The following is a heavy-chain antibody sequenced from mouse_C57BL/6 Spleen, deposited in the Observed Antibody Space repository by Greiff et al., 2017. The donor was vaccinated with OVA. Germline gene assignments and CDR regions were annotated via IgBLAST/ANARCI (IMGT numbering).Heavy chain of an antibody. CDR3: ARCGYGSSPYWYFDV. V-gene: IGHV1-53*01. Sequence: VQLQQPGTELVKPGASVKLSCKASGYTFTSYWMHWVKQRPGQGLEWIGNINPSNGGTNYNEKFKSKATLTVDKSSSTAYMQLSSLTSEDSAVYYCARCGYGSSPYWYFDVWGTGTTVTVSS. D-gene: IGHD1-1*01. J-gene: IGHJ1*03. CDR1: GYTFTSYW. CDR2: INPSNGGT.